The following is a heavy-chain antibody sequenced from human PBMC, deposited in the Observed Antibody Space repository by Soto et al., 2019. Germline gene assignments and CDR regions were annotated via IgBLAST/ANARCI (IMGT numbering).Heavy chain of an antibody. V-gene: IGHV5-51*01. D-gene: IGHD3-9*01. CDR3: ARLMGTDILTGYYASDAFDI. Sequence: PGASMKISCKGSGYSFTSYWIGWVRQMPGKGLEWMGIIYPGDSDTRYSPSFQGQVTISADKSISTAYLQWSSLKASDTAMYYCARLMGTDILTGYYASDAFDIWGQGTMVTVSS. CDR2: IYPGDSDT. J-gene: IGHJ3*02. CDR1: GYSFTSYW.